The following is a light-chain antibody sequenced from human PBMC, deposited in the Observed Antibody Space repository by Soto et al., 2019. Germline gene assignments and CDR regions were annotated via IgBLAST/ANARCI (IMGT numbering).Light chain of an antibody. V-gene: IGKV1-39*01. Sequence: DIQMTQSPSSLPASVVDRVTIACRASQSISTYVNWYQQKAGKAPKLLIYDASSLYSGVPSRFSGSGSGTDFTLTIRTLQPEDFATYYCQQSYSTPTFGPGTKVDIK. J-gene: IGKJ3*01. CDR1: QSISTY. CDR2: DAS. CDR3: QQSYSTPT.